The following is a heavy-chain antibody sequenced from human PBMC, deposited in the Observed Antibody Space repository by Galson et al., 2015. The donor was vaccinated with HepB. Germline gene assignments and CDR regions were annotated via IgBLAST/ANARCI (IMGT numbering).Heavy chain of an antibody. CDR1: GGSISSYY. V-gene: IGHV4-59*08. D-gene: IGHD4-11*01. CDR2: IYYSGNT. CDR3: ARLYRQYYYGLDV. Sequence: LSLTCTVSGGSISSYYWSWIRQPPGKGLEWIGYIYYSGNTNYNPSLQSRVSLSVDTSQNQFSLKLRSVTAADTAVYYCARLYRQYYYGLDVWGQGTTVTVSS. J-gene: IGHJ6*02.